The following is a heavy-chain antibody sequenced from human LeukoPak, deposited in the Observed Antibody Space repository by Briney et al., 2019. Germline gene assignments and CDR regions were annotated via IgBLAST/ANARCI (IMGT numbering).Heavy chain of an antibody. CDR3: AGDGDMDLDAFDF. CDR2: IIPILGIA. V-gene: IGHV1-69*04. Sequence: SVKVSCKASGGAFSSYAISWVRQAPGQGLEWMGRIIPILGIANYAQKFQGRVTITADKSTSTAYMELGSLRSEATAVYYCAGDGDMDLDAFDFGDKGPMSPSLQ. CDR1: GGAFSSYA. J-gene: IGHJ3*01. D-gene: IGHD3-3*01.